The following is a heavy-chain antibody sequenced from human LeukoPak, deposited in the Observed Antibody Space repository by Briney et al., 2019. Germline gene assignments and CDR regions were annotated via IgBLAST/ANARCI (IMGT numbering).Heavy chain of an antibody. V-gene: IGHV1-18*01. D-gene: IGHD2-2*01. J-gene: IGHJ5*02. Sequence: EASVMVSCKASGYTFTSYGISWVRQAPGQGLEWMGWISAYNGNTNYAQKLQGRVTMTTDTSTSTAYMELRSLRSDDTAVYYCARDRLGYCSSTSCPGDPWGQGTLVTVSS. CDR2: ISAYNGNT. CDR3: ARDRLGYCSSTSCPGDP. CDR1: GYTFTSYG.